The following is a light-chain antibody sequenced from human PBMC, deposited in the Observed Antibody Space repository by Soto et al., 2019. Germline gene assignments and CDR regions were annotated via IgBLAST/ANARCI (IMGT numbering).Light chain of an antibody. Sequence: HSALTQPRSVSGSPGQSVTISCTGTSSDVGGYNFVSWYQHHPGKAPKLMIYDVSKRPSGVPDRFSGSKSGSTASLTISGLQAEDEADYYCCSDAGSYTLVFGGGTQLTVL. J-gene: IGLJ3*02. V-gene: IGLV2-11*01. CDR1: SSDVGGYNF. CDR3: CSDAGSYTLV. CDR2: DVS.